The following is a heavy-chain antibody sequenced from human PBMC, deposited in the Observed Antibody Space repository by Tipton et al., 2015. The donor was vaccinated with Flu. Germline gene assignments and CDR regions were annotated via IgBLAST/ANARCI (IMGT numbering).Heavy chain of an antibody. J-gene: IGHJ4*02. CDR1: GASVTSGGYS. CDR2: IHRSGST. V-gene: IGHV4-61*08. CDR3: ARHTGVSVRGVIDY. Sequence: TLSLTCTVSGASVTSGGYSWTWIRQPPGKGLEWIATIHRSGSTKYNPSLKSRVTISVDTSKNQFSLRLSSVTAADTAVDYCARHTGVSVRGVIDYWGQGILVTIAS. D-gene: IGHD3-10*02.